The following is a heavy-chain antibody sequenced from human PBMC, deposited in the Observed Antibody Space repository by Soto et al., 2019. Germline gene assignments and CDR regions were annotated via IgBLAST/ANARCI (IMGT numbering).Heavy chain of an antibody. Sequence: QVQLVESGGGLVQPGRSLRLSCAASGFTFSSYGMHWVRQAPGKGLEWVAVISYDGSNKYYADSVKGRFTISRDNSKNKLYMQMISLRAEGTGVYYCAKDREWSRGWYGAFDIWGQGTMVTVSS. J-gene: IGHJ3*02. CDR1: GFTFSSYG. CDR3: AKDREWSRGWYGAFDI. CDR2: ISYDGSNK. D-gene: IGHD6-19*01. V-gene: IGHV3-30*18.